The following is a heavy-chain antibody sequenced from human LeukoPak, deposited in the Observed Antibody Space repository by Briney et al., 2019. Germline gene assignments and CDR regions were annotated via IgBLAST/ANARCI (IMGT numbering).Heavy chain of an antibody. CDR2: INPNSGGT. CDR3: ARGCSSTSCYASAFYYYYYMDV. Sequence: ASVKVSCKASGYTFTGYYMHWVRQAPGQGLERMGWINPNSGGTNYAQKFQGRVTMTRDTSISTAYMELSRLRSDDTAVYYCARGCSSTSCYASAFYYYYYMDVWGKGTTVTVSS. V-gene: IGHV1-2*02. J-gene: IGHJ6*03. CDR1: GYTFTGYY. D-gene: IGHD2-2*01.